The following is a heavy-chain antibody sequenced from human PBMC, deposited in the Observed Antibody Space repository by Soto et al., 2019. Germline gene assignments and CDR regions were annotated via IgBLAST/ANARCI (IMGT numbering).Heavy chain of an antibody. CDR1: GFTFSSFD. J-gene: IGHJ4*02. CDR3: ARDKRDVAAFGMVIRNFDS. Sequence: EVQLVESGGGSAQPGGSLRLSCAASGFTFSSFDMNWVRQAPGKGLEWISYISTSANVQYYADSVKGRFTISRDNAKNSLHLQMNSLSAEATAIYYCARDKRDVAAFGMVIRNFDSWGQGTLVTVSS. V-gene: IGHV3-48*03. D-gene: IGHD3-3*01. CDR2: ISTSANVQ.